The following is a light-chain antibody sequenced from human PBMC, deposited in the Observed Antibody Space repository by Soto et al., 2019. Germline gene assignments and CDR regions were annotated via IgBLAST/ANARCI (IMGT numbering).Light chain of an antibody. V-gene: IGLV1-47*02. CDR2: SND. CDR3: AARDDTSGYV. CDR1: SSNIGNND. J-gene: IGLJ1*01. Sequence: QSVLTQPPSASGTPGQRVTISCSGSSSNIGNNDVYWYQQLPGTAPKLLIYSNDQRPSGVPDRFSGSLSGTSASLAISGLRSEDEADYYFAARDDTSGYVFAPGTKVTVL.